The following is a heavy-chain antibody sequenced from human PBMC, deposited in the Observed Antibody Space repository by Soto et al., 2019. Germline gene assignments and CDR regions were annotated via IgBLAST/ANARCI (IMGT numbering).Heavy chain of an antibody. CDR2: FDPEDGET. CDR1: GYTLTELS. Sequence: ASVKVSCKVSGYTLTELSMHWVRQAPGKGLEWMGGFDPEDGETIYAQKFQGRVTMTEDTSTDTAYMELSSLRSEDTAVYYCATVLAGYYSRNNWFDPWGQGTLVTVSS. J-gene: IGHJ5*02. CDR3: ATVLAGYYSRNNWFDP. V-gene: IGHV1-24*01. D-gene: IGHD3-9*01.